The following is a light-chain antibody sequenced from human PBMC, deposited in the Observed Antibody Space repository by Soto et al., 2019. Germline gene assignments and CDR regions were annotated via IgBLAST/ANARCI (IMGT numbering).Light chain of an antibody. Sequence: EVVLTQSPGTLSLSPGDRTTLSCRTRMSVGSNYLAWYQQQPGQAPRLLIFDASIRATGIPDRFSGSGSGTEFSLTISTLEPEDSAVYFCHHYGYGADTFGQGTKLEI. V-gene: IGKV3-20*01. CDR3: HHYGYGADT. CDR2: DAS. CDR1: MSVGSNY. J-gene: IGKJ2*01.